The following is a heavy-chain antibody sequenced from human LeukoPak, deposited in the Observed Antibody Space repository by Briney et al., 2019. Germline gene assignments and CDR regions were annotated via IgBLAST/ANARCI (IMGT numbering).Heavy chain of an antibody. CDR2: IYSSGSF. J-gene: IGHJ4*02. CDR3: ARHLTVTTNFDY. D-gene: IGHD4-17*01. CDR1: GGSISSYF. Sequence: SETLSLTCTVSGGSISSYFWTWIRQPAGRGLEWIGHIYSSGSFKYNPSLKSRVTMSIDTSKNQFSLKLSSVTAADTAVFYCARHLTVTTNFDYWGQGTLVTVSS. V-gene: IGHV4-4*07.